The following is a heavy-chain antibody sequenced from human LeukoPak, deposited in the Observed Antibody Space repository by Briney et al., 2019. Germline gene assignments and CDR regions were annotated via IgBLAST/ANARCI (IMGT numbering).Heavy chain of an antibody. Sequence: SETLSLTCTVSGGSISSGSYYWSWIRQPAGKGLEWIGRIYTSGSTNYNPSLKSRVTISVDTSKNQFSLKLSSVTAADTAVYYCARAHHGWELLYYYYGMDVWGQGTTVTVSS. CDR3: ARAHHGWELLYYYYGMDV. CDR1: GGSISSGSYY. J-gene: IGHJ6*02. CDR2: IYTSGST. D-gene: IGHD1-26*01. V-gene: IGHV4-61*02.